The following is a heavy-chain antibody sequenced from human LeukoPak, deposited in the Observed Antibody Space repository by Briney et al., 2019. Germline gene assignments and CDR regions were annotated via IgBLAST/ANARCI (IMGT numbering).Heavy chain of an antibody. D-gene: IGHD3-16*01. Sequence: ASVKVSCKASGVTFSSYAISWVRQAPGQGLEWMGGIIPIFGTANYAQKFQGRVTITADESTSTAYMELSSLRSEDTAVYYCASGGVGYFDYWGQGTLVTVSS. V-gene: IGHV1-69*13. CDR2: IIPIFGTA. CDR1: GVTFSSYA. CDR3: ASGGVGYFDY. J-gene: IGHJ4*02.